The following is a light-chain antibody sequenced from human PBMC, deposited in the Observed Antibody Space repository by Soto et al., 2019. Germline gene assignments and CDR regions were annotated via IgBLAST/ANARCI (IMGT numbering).Light chain of an antibody. CDR1: QSVSSSY. J-gene: IGKJ5*01. CDR2: GAS. Sequence: ENECPQSPGIPDFSPGENATLTCRASQSVSSSYLACYQQKPGQAPRLLIYGASSRATGIPDRFSGSGSGTDFTLTISRLEPEDFAVYYCQQYGSSPPRITFGQGT. V-gene: IGKV3-20*01. CDR3: QQYGSSPPRIT.